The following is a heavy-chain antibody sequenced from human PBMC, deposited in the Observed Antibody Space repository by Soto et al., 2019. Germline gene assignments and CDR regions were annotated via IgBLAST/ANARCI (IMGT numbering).Heavy chain of an antibody. Sequence: SGPTLVKPTQTLTLTCTFSGFSLSTSGVGVGWIRQPPGKALEWLALIYWNDDKRYSPSLKSRLTITKDTSKNQVVLTMTNMDPVDTATYYCAHSSAYSSGWVDAFDIWGQGTMVTVSS. CDR3: AHSSAYSSGWVDAFDI. D-gene: IGHD6-19*01. CDR2: IYWNDDK. CDR1: GFSLSTSGVG. V-gene: IGHV2-5*01. J-gene: IGHJ3*02.